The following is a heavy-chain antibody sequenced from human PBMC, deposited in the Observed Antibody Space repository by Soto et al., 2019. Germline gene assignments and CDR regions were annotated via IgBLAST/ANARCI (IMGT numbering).Heavy chain of an antibody. J-gene: IGHJ6*02. CDR2: ISYDGSNK. CDR3: ARDGYNWNDECYYYYGMAV. D-gene: IGHD1-1*01. Sequence: QVQLVESGGGVVQPGRSLRLSCAASGFTFSSYAMHWVRQAPGKGLEWVAVISYDGSNKYYADSVKGRFTISRDNSKNTLYLQMTSLRAEDTAVYYCARDGYNWNDECYYYYGMAVWGQGTTVTVSS. CDR1: GFTFSSYA. V-gene: IGHV3-30-3*01.